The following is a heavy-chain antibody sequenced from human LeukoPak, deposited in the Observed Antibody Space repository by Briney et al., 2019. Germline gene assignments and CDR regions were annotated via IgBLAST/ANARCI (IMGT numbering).Heavy chain of an antibody. D-gene: IGHD5-12*01. CDR3: AGRGLATRGFDP. CDR1: GGSISSYY. CDR2: IYYSGST. Sequence: SETLSLTCTVSGGSISSYYWSWIRQPPGKGLEWIGYIYYSGSTNYNPPLKSRVTISVDTSKNQFSLKLSSVTAADTAVYYCAGRGLATRGFDPWGQGTLVTVSS. J-gene: IGHJ5*02. V-gene: IGHV4-59*01.